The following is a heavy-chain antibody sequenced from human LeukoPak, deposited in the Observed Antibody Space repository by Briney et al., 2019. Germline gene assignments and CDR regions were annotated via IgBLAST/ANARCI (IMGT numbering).Heavy chain of an antibody. CDR2: ITGSGTTT. Sequence: TGGSLRLSCVASGFTFSNYAMSWVRQAPGKGLGYVSSITGSGTTTYYADSAKGRFTISTDNSKNTLYLQMNSLRAEDTAVYYCVKGRYCSASSCYNWGGFDYWGQGTLVTVSS. D-gene: IGHD2-15*01. V-gene: IGHV3-23*01. J-gene: IGHJ4*02. CDR1: GFTFSNYA. CDR3: VKGRYCSASSCYNWGGFDY.